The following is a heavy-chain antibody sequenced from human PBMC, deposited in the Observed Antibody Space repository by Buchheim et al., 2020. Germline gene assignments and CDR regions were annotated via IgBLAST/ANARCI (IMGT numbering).Heavy chain of an antibody. V-gene: IGHV3-30*04. D-gene: IGHD4-17*01. J-gene: IGHJ4*02. Sequence: QVQLVESGGGVVQPGRSLRLSCAASGFTFSSYAMHWVRQAPGKGLEWVAVISYDGSNKYYADSVKGRFPISRDNSKNRLYLQMNSLRAEDTAVYYCARDGVTTSLKDWGQGTL. CDR2: ISYDGSNK. CDR3: ARDGVTTSLKD. CDR1: GFTFSSYA.